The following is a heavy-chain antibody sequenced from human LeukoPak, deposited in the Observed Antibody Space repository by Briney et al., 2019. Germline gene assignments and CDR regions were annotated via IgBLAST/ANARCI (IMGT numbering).Heavy chain of an antibody. V-gene: IGHV1-2*02. Sequence: ASVKVSCKTSGYTFTGYYLHWVRQAPGQGLEWMGWINPNSGDTDYAQKFQGRVTMTRDTSITSAYMEVTRLTYDDTAVYYCARDDSYGDTGQFEYWGQGTLATVSS. J-gene: IGHJ4*02. CDR1: GYTFTGYY. D-gene: IGHD4-17*01. CDR3: ARDDSYGDTGQFEY. CDR2: INPNSGDT.